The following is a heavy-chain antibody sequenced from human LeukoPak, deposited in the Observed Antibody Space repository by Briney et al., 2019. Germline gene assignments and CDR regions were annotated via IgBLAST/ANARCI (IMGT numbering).Heavy chain of an antibody. CDR2: FSGSVGST. V-gene: IGHV3-23*01. CDR1: GFTFSSFA. D-gene: IGHD5-24*01. Sequence: GGPLRLSCAASGFTFSSFAMSWVRQAPGKGREWVSAFSGSVGSTYYADSVKARYTISKDQSKNPMYLQMNRQRAEDKAVNYCAKQGVEVGMATILFWGQGTLVTVSS. J-gene: IGHJ4*02. CDR3: AKQGVEVGMATILF.